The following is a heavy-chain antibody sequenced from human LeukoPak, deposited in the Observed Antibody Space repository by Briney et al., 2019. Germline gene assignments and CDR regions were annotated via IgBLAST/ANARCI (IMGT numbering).Heavy chain of an antibody. Sequence: PGGSLRLSCAASGFTLSSYWVSWVRQAPGKGLEWVANINQDGSEKYYVDSVKGRFTISRDNAKNSLYLQMNSLRAEDTAVYYCARISKGGYKSGRRDPPYYFDYWGQGTLVPVSS. CDR3: ARISKGGYKSGRRDPPYYFDY. CDR2: INQDGSEK. J-gene: IGHJ4*02. D-gene: IGHD5-18*01. V-gene: IGHV3-7*03. CDR1: GFTLSSYW.